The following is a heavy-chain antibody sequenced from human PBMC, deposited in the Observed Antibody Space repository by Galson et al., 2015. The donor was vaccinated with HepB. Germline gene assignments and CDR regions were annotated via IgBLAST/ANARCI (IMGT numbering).Heavy chain of an antibody. CDR2: IRSKAYGGTT. CDR1: GFTFGDYA. V-gene: IGHV3-49*03. J-gene: IGHJ3*02. D-gene: IGHD2-2*01. Sequence: SLRLSCAASGFTFGDYAMSWFRQAPGKGLEWVGFIRSKAYGGTTEYAASVKGRFTISRDDSKSIAYLQMNSLKTEDTAVYYCTRDGDRGYCSSTSCLPLTFDIWGQGTMVTVSS. CDR3: TRDGDRGYCSSTSCLPLTFDI.